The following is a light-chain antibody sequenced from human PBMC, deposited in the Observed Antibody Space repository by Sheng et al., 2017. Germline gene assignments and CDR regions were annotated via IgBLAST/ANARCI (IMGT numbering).Light chain of an antibody. Sequence: DIQMTQSPSSLSASVGDRFTITCRASQGISNYLAWYQQKPGKVPKLLIYAASTLQSGVPSRFSGSGSGTEFTLTISSLQPDDFATYYCQQYNSYSYTFGQGTKLEIK. J-gene: IGKJ2*01. CDR1: QGISNY. CDR3: QQYNSYSYT. V-gene: IGKV1-27*01. CDR2: AAS.